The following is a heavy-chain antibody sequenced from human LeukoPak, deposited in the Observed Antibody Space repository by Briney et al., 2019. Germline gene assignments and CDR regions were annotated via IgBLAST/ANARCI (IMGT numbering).Heavy chain of an antibody. Sequence: GGSLRLSCAASGFTFSDYSMNWVRQAPGKGLEWVSSISSRTTYISYADSLKGRFTISRDNAKNSLYLQMNSLRAEDTAVYYCVRVVSSSSLGLDYWGQGTLVTVSS. CDR3: VRVVSSSSLGLDY. CDR2: ISSRTTYI. CDR1: GFTFSDYS. D-gene: IGHD6-6*01. J-gene: IGHJ4*02. V-gene: IGHV3-21*01.